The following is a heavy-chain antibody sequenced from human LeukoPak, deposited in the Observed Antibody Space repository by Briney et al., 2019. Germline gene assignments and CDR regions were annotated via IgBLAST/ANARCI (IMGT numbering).Heavy chain of an antibody. CDR2: ISGSGSII. CDR3: ARVDRPFYTWVDP. D-gene: IGHD6-6*01. Sequence: GGSLRLSCAASGFNFSNYGMNWVRQAPGKGLEWISYISGSGSIIYDADSVKGRFTISRDNAKNSLYLQMNSLRAEDTAVYHCARVDRPFYTWVDPWGQGTLVTVSS. J-gene: IGHJ5*02. V-gene: IGHV3-48*03. CDR1: GFNFSNYG.